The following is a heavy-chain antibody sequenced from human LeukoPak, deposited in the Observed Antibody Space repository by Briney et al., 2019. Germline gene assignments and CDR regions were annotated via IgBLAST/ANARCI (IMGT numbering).Heavy chain of an antibody. CDR1: GFTVSSNY. Sequence: GGSLRLSCAASGFTVSSNYMSWVRQAPGKGLEWVAVISYDGSNKYYADSVKGRFTISRDNSKNTLYLQMNSLKTEDTAVYYCTTARGSDLQYFQHWGQGTLVTVSS. J-gene: IGHJ1*01. V-gene: IGHV3-30*03. D-gene: IGHD1-26*01. CDR2: ISYDGSNK. CDR3: TTARGSDLQYFQH.